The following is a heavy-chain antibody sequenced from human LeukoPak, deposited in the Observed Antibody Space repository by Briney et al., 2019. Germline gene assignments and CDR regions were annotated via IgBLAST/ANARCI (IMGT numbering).Heavy chain of an antibody. CDR1: GGSFSNYY. Sequence: SETLSLTCTVSGGSFSNYYWSWIRQSPGKGLEWIGYIYYTETSYNPSLKSPVTISADTSKNQFSLKLYSVTAADTAVYYCATRKLGNDYWGQGTLVTVSS. CDR2: IYYTET. V-gene: IGHV4-59*01. D-gene: IGHD7-27*01. J-gene: IGHJ4*02. CDR3: ATRKLGNDY.